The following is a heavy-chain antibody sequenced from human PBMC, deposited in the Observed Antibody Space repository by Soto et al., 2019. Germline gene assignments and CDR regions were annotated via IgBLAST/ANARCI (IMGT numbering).Heavy chain of an antibody. J-gene: IGHJ6*02. Sequence: TLSLTWTFSGGSISSRGYYWSWIRQHPGNGLEWIGYVYYSGSTHYNPSLKSRVTISVDTSKNQFSLKLSSVTAADTAVYYCARWGFVAGRVYYYYGMDVWGQGTTVTVSS. CDR2: VYYSGST. CDR3: ARWGFVAGRVYYYYGMDV. D-gene: IGHD3-10*01. V-gene: IGHV4-31*02. CDR1: GGSISSRGYY.